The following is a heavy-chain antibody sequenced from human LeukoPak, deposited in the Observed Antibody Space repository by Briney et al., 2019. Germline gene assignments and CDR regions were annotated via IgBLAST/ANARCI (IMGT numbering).Heavy chain of an antibody. V-gene: IGHV4-59*12. D-gene: IGHD2-2*01. Sequence: PSETLSLTCTVSGGSISSYYWSWIRQPPGKGLEWIGYIYYSGSTNYNPSLKSRVTISVDTSKNQFSLKLSSVTAADTAVYYCARDLQDIVVVPAAHFDYWGQGTLVTVSS. CDR2: IYYSGST. CDR1: GGSISSYY. CDR3: ARDLQDIVVVPAAHFDY. J-gene: IGHJ4*02.